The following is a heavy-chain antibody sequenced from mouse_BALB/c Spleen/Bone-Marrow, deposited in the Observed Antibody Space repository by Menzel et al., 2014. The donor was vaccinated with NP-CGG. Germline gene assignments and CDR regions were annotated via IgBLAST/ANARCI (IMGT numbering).Heavy chain of an antibody. Sequence: EVKVEESGGGLVQPKGSLKLSCAASGFTFNTNAMNWVRQAPGKGLEWVARIRSKNNNYATYYADSVKDRFTISRDDSQSMLYLQMNNLKTEDTAMYYCVRGNDYDAWFTYWGQGTLVTVSA. CDR1: GFTFNTNA. J-gene: IGHJ3*01. V-gene: IGHV10S3*01. D-gene: IGHD2-4*01. CDR3: VRGNDYDAWFTY. CDR2: IRSKNNNYAT.